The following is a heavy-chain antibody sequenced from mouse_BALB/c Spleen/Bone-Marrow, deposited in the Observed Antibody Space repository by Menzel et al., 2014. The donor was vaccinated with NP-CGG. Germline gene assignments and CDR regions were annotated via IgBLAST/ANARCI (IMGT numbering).Heavy chain of an antibody. CDR2: IYPGNGDT. V-gene: IGHV1-12*01. Sequence: LQQSGAELVKPGASVKMSCKASGYTFISYNMHWVKQTPGQGLEWIGAIYPGNGDTSYNQKFKGKATLTADKSPSTAYMQLSSLTSEDSAVYYCARDGLLSDYWGQGTTLTVSS. CDR3: ARDGLLSDY. J-gene: IGHJ2*01. CDR1: GYTFISYN. D-gene: IGHD2-3*01.